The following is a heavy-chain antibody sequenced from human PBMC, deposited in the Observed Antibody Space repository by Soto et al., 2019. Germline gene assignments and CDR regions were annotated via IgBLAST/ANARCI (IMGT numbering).Heavy chain of an antibody. Sequence: QVQLVESGGGVVQPGRSLRLSCAASGFTFSHYGMNWVRQAPGKGLGWVAVIRYDGSYKAYADSVKGRFTISRDNSNNRVYLQGNSLRAEDTAVYYCARYNGDDNSRAFDFWGQGTMVTVSS. V-gene: IGHV3-33*01. CDR2: IRYDGSYK. CDR3: ARYNGDDNSRAFDF. D-gene: IGHD4-17*01. J-gene: IGHJ3*01. CDR1: GFTFSHYG.